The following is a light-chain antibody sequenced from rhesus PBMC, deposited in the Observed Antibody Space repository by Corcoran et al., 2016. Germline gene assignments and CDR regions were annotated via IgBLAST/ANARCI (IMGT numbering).Light chain of an antibody. J-gene: IGKJ1*01. CDR3: HQYNDFMWT. CDR1: ESVGNY. V-gene: IGKV3-40*01. Sequence: EIVMTQSPATLSLSPGETATLSCRARESVGNYLAWYHQTPGHAPQLLVPSATFRATGTPDRFTGSGSRTECTRTIRSLEPEDVGLYHCHQYNDFMWTFGHGTKVEIK. CDR2: SAT.